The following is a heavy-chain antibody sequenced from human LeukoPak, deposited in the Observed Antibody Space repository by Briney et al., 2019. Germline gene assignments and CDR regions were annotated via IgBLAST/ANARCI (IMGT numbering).Heavy chain of an antibody. J-gene: IGHJ6*03. CDR1: GYSISSGYY. CDR3: ARSLYSSGWYGYYYYYMDV. D-gene: IGHD6-19*01. Sequence: PSETLSLTCTVSGYSISSGYYWGWIRQPPGKGLEWIGSIYHSGSTYYNPSLKSRVTISVDTSKNQFSLKLSSVTAADTAVYYCARSLYSSGWYGYYYYYMDVWGKGTTVTVSS. CDR2: IYHSGST. V-gene: IGHV4-38-2*02.